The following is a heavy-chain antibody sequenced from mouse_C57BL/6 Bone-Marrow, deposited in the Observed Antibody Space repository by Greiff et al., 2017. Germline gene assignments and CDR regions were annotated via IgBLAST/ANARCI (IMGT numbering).Heavy chain of an antibody. CDR1: GYTFTSYW. J-gene: IGHJ3*01. CDR2: IDPNSGGT. Sequence: QVQLQQSGAELVKPGASVKLSCKASGYTFTSYWMHWVKQRPGRGLEWIGRIDPNSGGTKYNEKFKSKATLTVDKPSSTAYMQLSSLTSEDSAVYDCARDYYGSSCPAWFAYWGQGTLVTVSA. D-gene: IGHD1-1*01. V-gene: IGHV1-72*01. CDR3: ARDYYGSSCPAWFAY.